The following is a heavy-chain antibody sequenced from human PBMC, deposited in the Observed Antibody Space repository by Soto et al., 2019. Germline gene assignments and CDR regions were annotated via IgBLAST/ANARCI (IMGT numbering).Heavy chain of an antibody. CDR3: AKVKTWTYLDF. D-gene: IGHD5-12*01. CDR2: ISGSADNT. Sequence: SGGSLRLSCAASGFTFSNYAMTWVRQAPGKGLEWVSSISGSADNTYYADSVKGRFTISRDNSKNTLYVQMNSLRAEDTAVYYCAKVKTWTYLDFWGQGSLVTVSS. CDR1: GFTFSNYA. J-gene: IGHJ4*02. V-gene: IGHV3-23*01.